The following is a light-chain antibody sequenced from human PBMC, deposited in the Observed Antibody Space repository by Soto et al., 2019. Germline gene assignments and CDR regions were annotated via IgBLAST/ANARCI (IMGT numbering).Light chain of an antibody. J-gene: IGKJ1*01. Sequence: EIVLTQPPGTLSLSPGERATLSCTASQSIRSHYLAWYHENHGQAHRXXIYGASTRATGIPARFSGSGSGTELTLTISSLQSEDCAVYDCQQYNNWPQTFGQGTKVDIK. V-gene: IGKV3-15*01. CDR3: QQYNNWPQT. CDR2: GAS. CDR1: QSIRSHY.